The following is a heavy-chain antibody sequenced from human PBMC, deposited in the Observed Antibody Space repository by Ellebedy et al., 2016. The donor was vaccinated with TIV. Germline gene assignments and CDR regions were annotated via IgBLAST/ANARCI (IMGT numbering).Heavy chain of an antibody. D-gene: IGHD3-10*01. V-gene: IGHV3-30-3*01. CDR1: GFTFSSYA. CDR3: ARDVWFGELWKDYYYYYGMDV. J-gene: IGHJ6*02. CDR2: IPYDGSNK. Sequence: GGSLRLSCAASGFTFSSYAMHWVRQAPGKGLEWVAVIPYDGSNKYYADSVKGRFTISRDNSKNTLYLQMNSLRAEDTAVYYCARDVWFGELWKDYYYYYGMDVWGQGTTVTVSS.